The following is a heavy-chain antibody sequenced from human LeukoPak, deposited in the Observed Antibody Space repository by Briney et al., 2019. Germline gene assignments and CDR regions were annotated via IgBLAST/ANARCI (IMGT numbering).Heavy chain of an antibody. CDR1: GGSISSSNW. V-gene: IGHV4-4*02. CDR3: ARKGPLNAFDI. Sequence: SETLSLTCAVSGGSISSSNWWSWVRQPPGKGLEWIGSIYYSGSTYYNPSLKSRVTMSVDTSKNQFSLKLSSVTAVDTAVYYCARKGPLNAFDIWGQGTMVTVSS. J-gene: IGHJ3*02. CDR2: IYYSGST.